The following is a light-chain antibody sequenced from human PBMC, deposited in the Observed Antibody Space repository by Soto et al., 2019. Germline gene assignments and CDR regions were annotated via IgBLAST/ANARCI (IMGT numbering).Light chain of an antibody. CDR3: QQFNKWPYT. CDR1: QSVSSN. V-gene: IGKV3-15*01. Sequence: EIVLTQSPATLSLSPGEGATLSCRASQSVSSNLAWYQQQAGQAPRLLIYGASTRATDIPARFSASGSGTEFTLIINSLQSEDFAIYSCQQFNKWPYTFGQGTKVDIK. J-gene: IGKJ2*01. CDR2: GAS.